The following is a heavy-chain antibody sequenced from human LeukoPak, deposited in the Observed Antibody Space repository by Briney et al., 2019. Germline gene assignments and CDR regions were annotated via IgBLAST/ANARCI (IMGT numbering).Heavy chain of an antibody. V-gene: IGHV3-21*01. CDR2: ISSSSSYI. CDR3: ARDGTGSGSYLGIDY. J-gene: IGHJ4*02. Sequence: GGSLRLSWAASGFTFSSYSMNWVRQAPGKGLEWVSSISSSSSYIYYADSVKGRFTISRDNAKNSLYLQMNSLRAEDTAVYYCARDGTGSGSYLGIDYWGQGTLVTVSS. D-gene: IGHD1-26*01. CDR1: GFTFSSYS.